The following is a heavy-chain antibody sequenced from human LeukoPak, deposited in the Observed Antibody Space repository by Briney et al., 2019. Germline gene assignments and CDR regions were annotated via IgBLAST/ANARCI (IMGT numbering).Heavy chain of an antibody. CDR3: AGIPDVLMVYSHAFDI. CDR1: GYSISSGYY. Sequence: SETLSLTCAVSGYSISSGYYWGWIRQPPGKGLEWIGSIYHSGSTYYNPSLKSRVTISVDTSKNQFSLELSSLTAADTAVYYCAGIPDVLMVYSHAFDIWGQGTMVTVSS. J-gene: IGHJ3*02. D-gene: IGHD2-8*01. CDR2: IYHSGST. V-gene: IGHV4-38-2*01.